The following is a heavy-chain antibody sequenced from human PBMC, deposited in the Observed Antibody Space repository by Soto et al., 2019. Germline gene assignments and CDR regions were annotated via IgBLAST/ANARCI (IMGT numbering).Heavy chain of an antibody. CDR3: TTDFKYGDFVHY. J-gene: IGHJ4*02. CDR1: GFTFSNAW. D-gene: IGHD4-17*01. Sequence: EVQLVESGGGLVKPGGSLRLSCAASGFTFSNAWMSWVRQAPGKGLEWVGRIKSKTDGGTTDYAAPVKGRFTISRDDSKNTLYLQMNSLKTEDTAVYYCTTDFKYGDFVHYWGQGTLVTVSS. CDR2: IKSKTDGGTT. V-gene: IGHV3-15*01.